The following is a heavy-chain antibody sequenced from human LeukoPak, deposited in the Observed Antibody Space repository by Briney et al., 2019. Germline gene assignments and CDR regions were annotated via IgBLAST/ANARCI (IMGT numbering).Heavy chain of an antibody. CDR2: INHSGST. CDR3: ARGVGGSYYYFDY. D-gene: IGHD1-26*01. J-gene: IGHJ4*02. CDR1: GGSFSVYY. Sequence: SETLSLTCALYGGSFSVYYWSCMPQPPGKGVEWSGEINHSGSTNHPPSLKTRVTISVDTSKNQFSLKLSSVTAADTAVYYCARGVGGSYYYFDYWGQGTLVTVSS. V-gene: IGHV4-34*01.